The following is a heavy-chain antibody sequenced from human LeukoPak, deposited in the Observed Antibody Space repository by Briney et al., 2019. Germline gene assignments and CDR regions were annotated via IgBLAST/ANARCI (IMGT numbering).Heavy chain of an antibody. Sequence: GGSLRLSCAASGFTFDDYAMHWVRQAPGKGLEWGSGISWNSGSIGYADSVKGRFTISRDNAKNSLYLQMNSLRAEDMALYYCAKERRTYYYDSSGLGAFDIWGQGTMVTVSS. CDR3: AKERRTYYYDSSGLGAFDI. CDR1: GFTFDDYA. D-gene: IGHD3-22*01. V-gene: IGHV3-9*03. J-gene: IGHJ3*02. CDR2: ISWNSGSI.